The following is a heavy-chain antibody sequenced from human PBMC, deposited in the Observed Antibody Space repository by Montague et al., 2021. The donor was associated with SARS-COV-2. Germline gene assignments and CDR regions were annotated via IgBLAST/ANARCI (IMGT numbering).Heavy chain of an antibody. CDR1: GGGSISSSHW. Sequence: SETLSLTCTVSGGGSISSSHWWSWVRQPPGKGLEWIGEIYHDGSTNYNPSLKSRLTISVDKSKNQFSLKLSSVTAADTAVYYCARFTSTGSGSYYSFDYWGQGTLATVSS. V-gene: IGHV4-4*02. J-gene: IGHJ4*02. D-gene: IGHD1-26*01. CDR3: ARFTSTGSGSYYSFDY. CDR2: IYHDGST.